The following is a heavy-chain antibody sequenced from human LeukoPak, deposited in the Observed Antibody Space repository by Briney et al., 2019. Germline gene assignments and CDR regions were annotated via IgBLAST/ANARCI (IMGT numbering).Heavy chain of an antibody. CDR2: ISWRGYT. CDR3: ARGRNDNGGMFFDS. D-gene: IGHD4-23*01. J-gene: IGHJ4*02. Sequence: SETLSLTCTVSGGSMTSLYWGYILQAPGKGLEWIGFISWRGYTSYSPALKSRVAISVDTSKSQFSLRLSSMTAADTAFYYCARGRNDNGGMFFDSWAQGTLVTVSS. V-gene: IGHV4-59*11. CDR1: GGSMTSLY.